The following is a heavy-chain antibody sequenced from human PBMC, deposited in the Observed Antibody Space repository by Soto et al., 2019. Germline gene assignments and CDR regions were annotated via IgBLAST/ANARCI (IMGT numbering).Heavy chain of an antibody. Sequence: EVQMLESGGGLVQPGGSLRLSCAASGFTFNTNVMNWVRQAPGKGLEWVSTISYSADKTHYADSVKGRFTISRDNSRYTVFLQMNIVNPDDEAVYYCTRRTRTATTNWGAFDVWGQGTMVTVSS. J-gene: IGHJ3*01. CDR3: TRRTRTATTNWGAFDV. V-gene: IGHV3-23*01. CDR1: GFTFNTNV. CDR2: ISYSADKT. D-gene: IGHD1-7*01.